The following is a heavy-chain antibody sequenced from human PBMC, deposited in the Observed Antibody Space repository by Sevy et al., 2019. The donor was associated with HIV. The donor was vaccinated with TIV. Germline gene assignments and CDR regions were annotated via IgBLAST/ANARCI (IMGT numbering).Heavy chain of an antibody. J-gene: IGHJ4*02. CDR1: GFTFSSYA. D-gene: IGHD6-19*01. V-gene: IGHV3-30*04. CDR3: ARDTSVAGLYYFDY. Sequence: GGSLRLSCAASGFTFSSYAMHWVRQAPGKGLEWVAVISYDGSNKYYADSVKGRFTISRENSKNTLYLQMNSLRAEDTAVYYCARDTSVAGLYYFDYWGQGTLVTVSS. CDR2: ISYDGSNK.